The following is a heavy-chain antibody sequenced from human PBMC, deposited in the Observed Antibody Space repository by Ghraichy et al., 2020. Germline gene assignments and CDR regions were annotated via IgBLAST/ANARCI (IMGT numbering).Heavy chain of an antibody. J-gene: IGHJ6*03. CDR2: ISSNGGST. D-gene: IGHD3-10*01. CDR3: VRLVRGVIIPVPYYYYYYMDV. Sequence: GGSLRLSCSASGFTFSSYAMHWVRQAPGKGLEYVSAISSNGGSTYYADSVKGRFTISRDNSKNTLYLQMSSLRAEDTAVYYCVRLVRGVIIPVPYYYYYYMDVWGKGTTVTVSS. CDR1: GFTFSSYA. V-gene: IGHV3-64D*09.